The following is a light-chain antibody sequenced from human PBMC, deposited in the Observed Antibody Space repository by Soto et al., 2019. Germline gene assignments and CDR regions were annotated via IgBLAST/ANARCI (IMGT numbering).Light chain of an antibody. J-gene: IGKJ3*01. CDR2: KAS. Sequence: DIQMTQSPSTLSASVGDRVTITCRASQNIYNYLAWYQQKPGKAPKPLIYKASTLESGVTSRFSGSGSGKEFTLTISSLQPDDFATYYCHQYSVTSSFGPGTKVDVK. CDR3: HQYSVTSS. CDR1: QNIYNY. V-gene: IGKV1-5*03.